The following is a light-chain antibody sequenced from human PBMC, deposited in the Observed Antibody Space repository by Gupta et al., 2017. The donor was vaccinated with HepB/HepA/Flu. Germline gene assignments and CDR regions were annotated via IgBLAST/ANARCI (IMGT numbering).Light chain of an antibody. Sequence: VVLPTSPPSLPVTLGQPAPISCRSSQSLVYSDGNTYLAWFHQRPGQSPRRLIHKVSDRDSGVPDRFSGSGSGTDFTLKISRVEAEDVAIYYCMQGTHWPLTFGGGTKVEIK. CDR3: MQGTHWPLT. CDR1: QSLVYSDGNTY. CDR2: KVS. V-gene: IGKV2-30*01. J-gene: IGKJ4*01.